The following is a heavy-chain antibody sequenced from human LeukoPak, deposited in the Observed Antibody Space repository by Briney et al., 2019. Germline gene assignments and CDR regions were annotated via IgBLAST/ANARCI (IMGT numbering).Heavy chain of an antibody. D-gene: IGHD4-17*01. Sequence: TGGSLRLSCAASGFTFDDYAMHWVRQAPGKGLEWVSGISWNSGSIGYADSVKGRFTISRDNAKNSLYLQMNSLRAEDTALYYCAKDIWNGDYGLSFDCWGQGTLVTVSS. CDR1: GFTFDDYA. CDR3: AKDIWNGDYGLSFDC. CDR2: ISWNSGSI. J-gene: IGHJ4*02. V-gene: IGHV3-9*01.